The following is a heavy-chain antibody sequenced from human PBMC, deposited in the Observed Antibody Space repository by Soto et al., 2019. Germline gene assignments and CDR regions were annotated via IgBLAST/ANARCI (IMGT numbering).Heavy chain of an antibody. CDR1: GGSISSSSYY. V-gene: IGHV4-39*01. J-gene: IGHJ4*02. D-gene: IGHD3-22*01. CDR3: ARHSVVVVTNHPTTYTFDY. Sequence: PSETLSLTCTVSGGSISSSSYYWGWIRQPPGKGLEWIGSIYYSGSTYYNPSLKSRVTISVDTSKNQFSLKLSSVTAADTAVYYCARHSVVVVTNHPTTYTFDYWGQGTLVTVSS. CDR2: IYYSGST.